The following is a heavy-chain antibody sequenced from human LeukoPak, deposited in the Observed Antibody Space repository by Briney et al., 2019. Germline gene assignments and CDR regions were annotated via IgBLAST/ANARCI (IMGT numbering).Heavy chain of an antibody. J-gene: IGHJ2*01. V-gene: IGHV4-59*08. CDR1: GGSISSYS. Sequence: SETLSLTCTVSGGSISSYSWSWIRQPPGKGLEWIGYIYYSGSTYYNPSLKSRVTISVDTSKNQFSLKLSSVTAADTAVYYCARGGKAAVRFDLWGRGTLVTVPP. D-gene: IGHD2-15*01. CDR3: ARGGKAAVRFDL. CDR2: IYYSGST.